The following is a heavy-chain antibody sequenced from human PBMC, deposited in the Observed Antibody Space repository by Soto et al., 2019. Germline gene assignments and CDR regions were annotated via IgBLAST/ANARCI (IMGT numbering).Heavy chain of an antibody. CDR2: IIPIFGTA. CDR3: ASEISSGWYGPLC. J-gene: IGHJ4*02. V-gene: IGHV1-69*13. CDR1: RDTFSSYA. Sequence: GASVKVSCKAPRDTFSSYAISWVRQAPGQGLEWMGGIIPIFGTANYAQKFQGRVTITADESTSTAYMELSSLRSEDTAVYYCASEISSGWYGPLCWGQGTLVTVSS. D-gene: IGHD6-19*01.